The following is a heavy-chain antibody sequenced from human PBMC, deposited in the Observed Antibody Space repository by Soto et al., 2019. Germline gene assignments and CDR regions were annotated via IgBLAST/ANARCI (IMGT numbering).Heavy chain of an antibody. J-gene: IGHJ4*02. CDR2: LYYSGST. CDR1: GGSVSSGSYY. Sequence: SLTCTVSGGSVSSGSYYWSWIRQPPGKGLEYIGYLYYSGSTNYNPSLKSRVTISVDTPKNQFSLKLTSVTAADTAIYYCARGQAFWTGYYRMPYYFDYWGQGTPVTVSS. CDR3: ARGQAFWTGYYRMPYYFDY. V-gene: IGHV4-61*01. D-gene: IGHD3-3*01.